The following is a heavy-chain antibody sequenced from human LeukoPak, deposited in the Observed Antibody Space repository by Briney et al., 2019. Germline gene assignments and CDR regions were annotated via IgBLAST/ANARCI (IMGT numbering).Heavy chain of an antibody. V-gene: IGHV1-69*13. CDR3: ARGSPDYDFWSGYFWFDP. CDR2: IIPIFGTA. D-gene: IGHD3-3*01. CDR1: GGTFSSYA. Sequence: ASVKVSCKASGGTFSSYAISWVRQAPGHGLEWMGGIIPIFGTANYAQKFQGRVTITADESTSTAYMELSSLRSEDTAVYYCARGSPDYDFWSGYFWFDPWGQGTLVTVSS. J-gene: IGHJ5*02.